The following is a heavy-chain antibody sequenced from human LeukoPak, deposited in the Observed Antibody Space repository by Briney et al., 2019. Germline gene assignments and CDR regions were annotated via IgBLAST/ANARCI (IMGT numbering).Heavy chain of an antibody. V-gene: IGHV3-53*01. CDR2: IYSGGST. CDR1: GGSFSGFY. D-gene: IGHD5-18*01. J-gene: IGHJ3*02. Sequence: PSETLSLTCAVYGGSFSGFYWSWIRQPPGKGLEWVSVIYSGGSTYYADSVKGRFTISRDNAKNSLYLQMNSLRAEDTAVYYCARDPPIQLWSGTDAFDIWGQGTMVTVSS. CDR3: ARDPPIQLWSGTDAFDI.